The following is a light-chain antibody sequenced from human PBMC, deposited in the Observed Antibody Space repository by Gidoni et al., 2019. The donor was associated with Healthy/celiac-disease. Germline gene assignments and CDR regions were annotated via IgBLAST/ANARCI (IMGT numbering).Light chain of an antibody. CDR2: DAS. Sequence: EIVLTQSPATLSLSPGERATLSCRASQSVSSYLAWYQQKPGQAPRLLIYDASNRATGIPARFSGSGSGTDFTLTISSLVPEDFAVYYCQQRSNWPLTFGGXTKVEI. CDR1: QSVSSY. CDR3: QQRSNWPLT. J-gene: IGKJ4*01. V-gene: IGKV3-11*01.